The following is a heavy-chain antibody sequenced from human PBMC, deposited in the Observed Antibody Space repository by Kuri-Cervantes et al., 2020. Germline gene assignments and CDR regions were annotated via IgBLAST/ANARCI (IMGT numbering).Heavy chain of an antibody. CDR3: AKDLIGSGWYYFDY. J-gene: IGHJ4*02. CDR2: ISTNSGTI. CDR1: GFTFSSYS. Sequence: GESLKISCAASGFTFSSYSMNWVRQAPGKGLEWVSYISTNSGTIYYADSVKGRFTISRDNAENSLYLQMNSLRAEDTAVYYCAKDLIGSGWYYFDYWGQGTLVTVSS. V-gene: IGHV3-48*01. D-gene: IGHD6-19*01.